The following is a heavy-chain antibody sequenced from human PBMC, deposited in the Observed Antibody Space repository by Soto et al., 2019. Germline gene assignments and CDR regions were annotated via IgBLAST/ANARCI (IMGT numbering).Heavy chain of an antibody. V-gene: IGHV4-4*02. CDR1: GGSISSSNW. D-gene: IGHD1-1*01. CDR2: IYHSGST. Sequence: SETLSLTCAVSGGSISSSNWWSWVRQPPGKGLEWIGEIYHSGSTNYNPSLKSRVTISVDTSKNQFSLKLSSVTAADTAVYYCARQELEGYYYGMDVWGQGTTVTVSS. J-gene: IGHJ6*02. CDR3: ARQELEGYYYGMDV.